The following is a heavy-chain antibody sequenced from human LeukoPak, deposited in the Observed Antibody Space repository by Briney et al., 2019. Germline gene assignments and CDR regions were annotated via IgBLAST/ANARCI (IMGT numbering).Heavy chain of an antibody. Sequence: PGGSLRLSCAASGFTFSNYAMSWVRQAPGKGLEWVSDINGSGGRTYYADSVKGRFTISRDNSKNTLYLQMNSLRAEDTAVYYCAKGSYYDSSGYLDYWGQGTLVTVSS. CDR3: AKGSYYDSSGYLDY. CDR1: GFTFSNYA. D-gene: IGHD3-22*01. V-gene: IGHV3-23*01. CDR2: INGSGGRT. J-gene: IGHJ4*02.